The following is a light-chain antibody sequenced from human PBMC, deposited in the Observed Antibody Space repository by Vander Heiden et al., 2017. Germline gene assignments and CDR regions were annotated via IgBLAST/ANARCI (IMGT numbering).Light chain of an antibody. J-gene: IGKJ1*01. CDR3: QQYGSSPWT. CDR1: QSVSSSY. CDR2: GAS. Sequence: IVLTQSTDPLSLSPGESATLSCRASQSVSSSYLAWYQQKPGQAPRLLIYGASSRATGIPDRFSGSGSGTDFTLTISRLEPEDFAVYYCQQYGSSPWTFGQGTKVEIK. V-gene: IGKV3-20*01.